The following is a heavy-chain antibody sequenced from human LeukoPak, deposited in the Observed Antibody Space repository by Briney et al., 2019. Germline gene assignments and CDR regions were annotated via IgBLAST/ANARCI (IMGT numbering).Heavy chain of an antibody. CDR2: INWNSGNI. Sequence: GGSLRPSCAGAGFTFDGSVMHWVRQAPGKGLEWVSTINWNSGNIGYADSVKGRFTISRDNAKNSLFLQMNSLRTEDTALYYCAKGGHPTRYYYGMDVWGQGTTVTVSS. V-gene: IGHV3-9*01. J-gene: IGHJ6*02. CDR1: GFTFDGSV. CDR3: AKGGHPTRYYYGMDV. D-gene: IGHD2-15*01.